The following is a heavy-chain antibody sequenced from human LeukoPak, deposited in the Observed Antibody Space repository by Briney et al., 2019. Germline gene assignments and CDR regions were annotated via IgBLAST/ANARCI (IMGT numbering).Heavy chain of an antibody. Sequence: GGSLRLSCAASGLTFKNYAMTWVRQAPGKGLEWVSTISGKGDSTYYADSVKGRFTISRDNSKNTLYLQMNSLRAEDTAVYYCARAGQGITIFGVVIREHYYYYMDVWGKGTTVTVSS. CDR3: ARAGQGITIFGVVIREHYYYYMDV. CDR2: ISGKGDST. V-gene: IGHV3-23*01. D-gene: IGHD3-3*01. J-gene: IGHJ6*03. CDR1: GLTFKNYA.